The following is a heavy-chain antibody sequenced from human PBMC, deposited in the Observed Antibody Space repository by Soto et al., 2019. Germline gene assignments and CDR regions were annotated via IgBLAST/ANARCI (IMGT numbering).Heavy chain of an antibody. CDR1: GVSISSYY. CDR2: IYTSGST. J-gene: IGHJ6*02. D-gene: IGHD3-3*01. Sequence: SETLSLTCTVSGVSISSYYWSWIRQPAGKGLEWIGRIYTSGSTNYNPSLKSRVTMSVDTSKNQFSLKLSSVTAADTAVYYCARDFGSVGDYYYGMDVWGQGTTVTVSS. V-gene: IGHV4-4*07. CDR3: ARDFGSVGDYYYGMDV.